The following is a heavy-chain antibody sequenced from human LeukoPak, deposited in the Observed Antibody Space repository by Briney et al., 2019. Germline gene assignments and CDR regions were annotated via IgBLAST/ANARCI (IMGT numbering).Heavy chain of an antibody. J-gene: IGHJ6*02. V-gene: IGHV3-23*01. Sequence: PGGSLRLSCAASGVTFSSYAMSWVRQAPGKGVEWVSAICGSGGSTSYAASVKGRFTISRDNSKNTLYLQMNSLRAEDTAVYYCAKLPRSYFYYYYGMDVWGQGTTVTVSS. CDR1: GVTFSSYA. CDR2: ICGSGGST. CDR3: AKLPRSYFYYYYGMDV. D-gene: IGHD3-10*01.